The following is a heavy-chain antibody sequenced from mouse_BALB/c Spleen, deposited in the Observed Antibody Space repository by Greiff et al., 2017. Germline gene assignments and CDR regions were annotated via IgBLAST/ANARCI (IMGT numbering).Heavy chain of an antibody. CDR1: GFTFSSYA. Sequence: DVMLVESGGGLVKPGGSLKLSCAASGFTFSSYAMSWVRQTPEKRLEWVASISSGGSTYYPDSVKGRFTISRDNARNILYLQMSSLRSEDTAMYYCAREDRYDEKFAYWGQGTLVTVSA. V-gene: IGHV5-6-5*01. CDR3: AREDRYDEKFAY. J-gene: IGHJ3*01. D-gene: IGHD2-14*01. CDR2: ISSGGST.